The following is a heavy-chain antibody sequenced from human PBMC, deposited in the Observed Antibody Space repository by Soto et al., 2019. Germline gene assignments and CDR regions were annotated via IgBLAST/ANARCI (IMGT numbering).Heavy chain of an antibody. J-gene: IGHJ6*02. V-gene: IGHV3-53*01. CDR1: RFTVSSKY. CDR2: IWSAGLI. Sequence: PGGSLRLSCAASRFTVSSKYMSWVRQAPGKGLEWISVIWSAGLIYYADSVRGRFTISRDISKNILYLEMTSLRADDTAVYYCAREAPMDVWGQGTTVTVSS. CDR3: AREAPMDV.